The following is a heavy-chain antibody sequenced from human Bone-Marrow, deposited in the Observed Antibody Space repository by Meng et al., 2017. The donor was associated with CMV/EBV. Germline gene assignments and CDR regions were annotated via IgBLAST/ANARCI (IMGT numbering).Heavy chain of an antibody. CDR1: GGSISSYY. CDR3: ARDQGYYYYYGMDV. Sequence: SETLSLTCTVSGGSISSYYWSWIRQPPGKGLEWIGSIYHSGSTYYNPSLKSRVTISVDTSKNQFSLKLSSVTAADTAVYYCARDQGYYYYYGMDVWGQGTTVTVSS. J-gene: IGHJ6*02. V-gene: IGHV4-38-2*02. CDR2: IYHSGST.